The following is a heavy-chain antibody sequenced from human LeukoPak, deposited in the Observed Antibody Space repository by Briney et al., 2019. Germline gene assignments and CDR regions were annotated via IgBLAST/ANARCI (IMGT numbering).Heavy chain of an antibody. Sequence: GGSLRLSCAASGFTFSSYWMSWVRQAPGKGLEWVAVISYDGSNKYYADSVKGRFTISRDNSKNTLYLQMNSLRAEDTAVYYCARDLGTMISGFDYWGQGTLVTVSS. CDR3: ARDLGTMISGFDY. D-gene: IGHD3-16*01. CDR1: GFTFSSYW. CDR2: ISYDGSNK. J-gene: IGHJ4*02. V-gene: IGHV3-30-3*01.